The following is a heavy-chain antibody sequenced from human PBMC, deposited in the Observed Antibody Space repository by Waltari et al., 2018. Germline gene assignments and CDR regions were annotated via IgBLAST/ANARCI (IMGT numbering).Heavy chain of an antibody. V-gene: IGHV4-34*01. CDR2: INHSGST. CDR3: ARVGRVLRYFDWLARGVFDY. D-gene: IGHD3-9*01. Sequence: QVQLQQWGAGLLKPSEPLSLTCAVYGGSFSGYYWSWIRQPPGKGLEWIGEINHSGSTNYNPSLKIRVTISVDTSKNQFSLKLSSVTAADTAVYYCARVGRVLRYFDWLARGVFDYWGQGTLVTVSS. CDR1: GGSFSGYY. J-gene: IGHJ4*02.